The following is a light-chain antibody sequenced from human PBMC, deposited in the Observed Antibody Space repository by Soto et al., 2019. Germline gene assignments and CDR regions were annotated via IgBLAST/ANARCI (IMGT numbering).Light chain of an antibody. CDR3: PVWDSSSDHQV. Sequence: SYELTQPPSVSVAPGKTARITCGGNNIGSKSVHWYQQKPGQAPVLVIYYDSDRPSGIPERFFGSNSGNTATLTISRVEGGDEADYSCPVWDSSSDHQVFGGGTQLTVL. CDR2: YDS. J-gene: IGLJ2*01. CDR1: NIGSKS. V-gene: IGLV3-21*04.